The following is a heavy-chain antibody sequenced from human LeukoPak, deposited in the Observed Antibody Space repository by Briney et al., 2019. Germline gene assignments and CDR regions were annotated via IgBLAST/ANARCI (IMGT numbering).Heavy chain of an antibody. D-gene: IGHD3-3*01. V-gene: IGHV3-48*01. Sequence: LPGGSLRLSCAASGFTFSSYSMNWVRQAPGKGLGWVSYISSSSSTIYYADSVKGRFTISRDNAKNSLYLQMNSLRAEDTAVYYCARDGPKWRYDFWSGYQKSFDYWGQGTLVTVSS. CDR1: GFTFSSYS. J-gene: IGHJ4*02. CDR2: ISSSSSTI. CDR3: ARDGPKWRYDFWSGYQKSFDY.